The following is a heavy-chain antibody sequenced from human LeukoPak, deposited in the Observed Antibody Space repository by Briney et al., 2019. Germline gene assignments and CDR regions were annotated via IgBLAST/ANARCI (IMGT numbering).Heavy chain of an antibody. CDR2: IYYSGST. D-gene: IGHD2-2*02. V-gene: IGHV4-59*11. Sequence: SETLSLTCTVSGGSISSHYWSWIRQPPGKGLEWIGYIYYSGSTNYNPSLKSRVTISVDTSKDQFSLKLSSVTAADTAVYYCARDRAGYCSSTSCYRKGMDVWGQGTRVTVSS. J-gene: IGHJ4*02. CDR1: GGSISSHY. CDR3: ARDRAGYCSSTSCYRKGMDV.